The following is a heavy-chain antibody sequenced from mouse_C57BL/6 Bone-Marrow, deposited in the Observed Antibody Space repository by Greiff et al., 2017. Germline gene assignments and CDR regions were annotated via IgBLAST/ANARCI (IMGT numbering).Heavy chain of an antibody. V-gene: IGHV7-3*01. J-gene: IGHJ3*01. D-gene: IGHD1-1*01. CDR2: IRNKANGYTT. Sequence: EVKLMESGGGLVQPGGSLSLSCAASGFTFTDYYMSWVRQPPGKALEWLGFIRNKANGYTTEYSASVKGRFTISRDNSQSILYLQMNALRAEDSATYYCASSYYYGPFAYGGQGTLVTVSA. CDR1: GFTFTDYY. CDR3: ASSYYYGPFAY.